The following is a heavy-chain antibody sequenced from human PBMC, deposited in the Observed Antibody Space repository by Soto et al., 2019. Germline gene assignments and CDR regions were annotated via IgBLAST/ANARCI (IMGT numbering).Heavy chain of an antibody. Sequence: QLQLQESGPGLVKPSETLSLTCTVSGDSIKSTSYYWGWIRQPPGKGLEWIGSIYYSGNTYYNPTLKSRVTMSVDTSKNQFSLKLSSVTAADTAMYYCARHVVQLERLSAFDIWGQGTMVTVSS. V-gene: IGHV4-39*01. CDR3: ARHVVQLERLSAFDI. J-gene: IGHJ3*02. CDR1: GDSIKSTSYY. CDR2: IYYSGNT. D-gene: IGHD1-1*01.